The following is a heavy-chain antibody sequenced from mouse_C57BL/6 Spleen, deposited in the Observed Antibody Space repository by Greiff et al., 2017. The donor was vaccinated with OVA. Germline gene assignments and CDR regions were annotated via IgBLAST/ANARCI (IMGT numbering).Heavy chain of an antibody. D-gene: IGHD2-4*01. V-gene: IGHV3-8*01. CDR3: ARRGIYYDYDAGWYFDV. J-gene: IGHJ1*03. CDR1: GYSITSDY. CDR2: ISYSGST. Sequence: VQLKESGPGLAKPSQTLSLTCSVTGYSITSDYWNWIRKFPGNKLEYMGYISYSGSTYYHPSLKSRISITRDTSKNQYYLQLNSVTTEDTATYYCARRGIYYDYDAGWYFDVWGTGTTVTVSS.